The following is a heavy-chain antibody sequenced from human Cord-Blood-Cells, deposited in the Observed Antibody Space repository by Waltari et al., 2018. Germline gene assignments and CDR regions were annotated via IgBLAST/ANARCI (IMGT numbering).Heavy chain of an antibody. CDR3: ARDAQYSYGYYYYYYYMDV. J-gene: IGHJ6*03. Sequence: EVQLVESGGGLVKPGGSLRLSCAASGFTFRSYSMNWVRQAPGKGLEWVSSISSSSSYIYYADSVKGRFTISRDNAKNSLYLQMNSLRAEDTAVYYCARDAQYSYGYYYYYYYMDVWGKGTTVTVSS. D-gene: IGHD5-18*01. CDR2: ISSSSSYI. V-gene: IGHV3-21*01. CDR1: GFTFRSYS.